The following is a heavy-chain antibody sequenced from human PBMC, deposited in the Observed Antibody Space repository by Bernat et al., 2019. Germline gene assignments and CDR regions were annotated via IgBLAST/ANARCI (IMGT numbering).Heavy chain of an antibody. J-gene: IGHJ4*02. CDR2: ISGSGGST. V-gene: IGHV3-23*01. CDR3: AKGRNDYVWGSYRYVGYYFDY. Sequence: EVQLLESGGGLVQPGGSLRLSCAASGFTFSSYAMSWVRQAPGKGLEWVSAISGSGGSTYYADSVKGRFTISRDNSKNTLYLQMNSLRAEDTAVYYCAKGRNDYVWGSYRYVGYYFDYWGQGTLVTVSS. CDR1: GFTFSSYA. D-gene: IGHD3-16*02.